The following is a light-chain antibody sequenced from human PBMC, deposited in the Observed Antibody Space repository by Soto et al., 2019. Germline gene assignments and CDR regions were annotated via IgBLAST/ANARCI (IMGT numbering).Light chain of an antibody. CDR2: DVS. Sequence: QSALTQPASVSGSPGQSITISCTGTSSDVGGYNYVSWYQQHPGKAPKLMIYDVSNRPSGVSNRFSGSKSGNTASLTISGLQAEDEADYYCSSYTSSSTVVSGG. J-gene: IGLJ2*01. V-gene: IGLV2-14*01. CDR3: SSYTSSSTVV. CDR1: SSDVGGYNY.